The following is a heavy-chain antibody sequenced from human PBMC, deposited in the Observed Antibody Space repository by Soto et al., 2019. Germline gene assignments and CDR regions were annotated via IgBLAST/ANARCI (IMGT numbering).Heavy chain of an antibody. Sequence: EVQLVESGGGLVQPGRSLRLSCEASGFTFDDYAMHWVRQAPGKGLEWVSGISWNSGSIGYADSVKGRFTISRDNAKNSLYLQMNSLRAEDTALYYCAKDLRSSTSCYFDYWGQGTLVTVSS. D-gene: IGHD2-2*01. J-gene: IGHJ4*02. CDR1: GFTFDDYA. V-gene: IGHV3-9*01. CDR3: AKDLRSSTSCYFDY. CDR2: ISWNSGSI.